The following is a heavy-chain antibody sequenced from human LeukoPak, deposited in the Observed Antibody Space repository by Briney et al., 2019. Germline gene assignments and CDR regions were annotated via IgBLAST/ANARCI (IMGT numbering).Heavy chain of an antibody. J-gene: IGHJ4*02. CDR2: INSDGSST. V-gene: IGHV3-74*01. CDR3: ASTGIAAAGNN. D-gene: IGHD6-13*01. Sequence: GGSLRLSCAASGFTFSSYWMHWVRQAPGKGLVWVSRINSDGSSTSYADSVKGRFTISRDNAKNTLYLQMNSLRAEDTAVYYCASTGIAAAGNNWGQGTLVTVSS. CDR1: GFTFSSYW.